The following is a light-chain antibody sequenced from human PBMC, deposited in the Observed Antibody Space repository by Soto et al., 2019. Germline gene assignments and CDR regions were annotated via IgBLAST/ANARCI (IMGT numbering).Light chain of an antibody. V-gene: IGLV3-9*01. CDR2: SDR. CDR3: QVWDSSTALYV. J-gene: IGLJ1*01. Sequence: SYELTQPLSVSVALGQTARITCGGNNIGTKNVHWYQQKPGQAPVLVMYSDRNRPSGIPERFSGSNSGNTATLTISRAQAGDEADYYCQVWDSSTALYVFGTGTKVTV. CDR1: NIGTKN.